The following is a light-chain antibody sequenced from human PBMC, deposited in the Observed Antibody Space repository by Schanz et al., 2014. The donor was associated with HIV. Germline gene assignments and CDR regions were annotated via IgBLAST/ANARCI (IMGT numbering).Light chain of an antibody. Sequence: QSVLTQPRSVSGSPGQSVTISCTGSNSDIGAYNYASWYQHHPTKAPKLLLYDVTKRPSGVPDRFSGSTSGITASLTISGLQAEDEADYYCCSYAGDYSFYVFGTGTKLTVL. V-gene: IGLV2-11*01. CDR3: CSYAGDYSFYV. CDR1: NSDIGAYNY. CDR2: DVT. J-gene: IGLJ1*01.